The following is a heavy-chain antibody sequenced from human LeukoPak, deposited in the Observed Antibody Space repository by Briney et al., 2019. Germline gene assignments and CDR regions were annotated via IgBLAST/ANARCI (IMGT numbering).Heavy chain of an antibody. D-gene: IGHD6-6*01. CDR2: INHSGST. CDR1: GGSFSGYY. J-gene: IGHJ5*02. V-gene: IGHV4-34*01. Sequence: SETLSLTCAVYGGSFSGYYWSWIRQPPVKGLEWIGEINHSGSTNYNPSLKSRDTISVDTSKNQFSLKLSSVTAADTAVYYCARGPYSSSSFFPRENWFDPWGQGTLVTVSS. CDR3: ARGPYSSSSFFPRENWFDP.